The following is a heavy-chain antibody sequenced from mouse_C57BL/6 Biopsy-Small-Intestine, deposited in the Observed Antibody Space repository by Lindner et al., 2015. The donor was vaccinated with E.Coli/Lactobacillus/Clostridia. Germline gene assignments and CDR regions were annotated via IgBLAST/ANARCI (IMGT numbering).Heavy chain of an antibody. V-gene: IGHV1-63*01. CDR2: IYPGGGYT. CDR1: GYTFTDYW. CDR3: ARGTDYFDY. D-gene: IGHD3-3*01. Sequence: QLQESGAELVRPGTSVKMSCKASGYTFTDYWLAWAKQRPGHGLEWIGDIYPGGGYTNYNEKFKGRATLTADKSSSTAYMQFSSLTSEDSAIYYCARGTDYFDYWGQGTTLTVSS. J-gene: IGHJ2*01.